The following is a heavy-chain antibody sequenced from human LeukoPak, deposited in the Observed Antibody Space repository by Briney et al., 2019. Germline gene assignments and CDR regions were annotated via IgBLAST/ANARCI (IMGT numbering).Heavy chain of an antibody. D-gene: IGHD3-22*01. CDR3: TTRITMIVVVRVY. CDR2: IKSKTDGGTT. CDR1: GFTFSNAW. Sequence: GGSLRLSYAASGFTFSNAWMSWVRQAPGKGLEWVGRIKSKTDGGTTDYAAPVKGRFTISRDDSKNTLYLQMNSLKTEDTAVYYCTTRITMIVVVRVYWGQGTLVTVSS. J-gene: IGHJ4*02. V-gene: IGHV3-15*01.